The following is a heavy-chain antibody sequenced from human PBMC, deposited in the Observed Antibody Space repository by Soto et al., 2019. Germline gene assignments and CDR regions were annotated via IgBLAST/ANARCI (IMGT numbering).Heavy chain of an antibody. Sequence: SETLSLTCAVSGGSISSYYWSWIRQPPGKGLEWIGYIFYSGSTNYNPSLKSRVTISVDTSKNQFSLKLSSVTAADTAVYYCARDGYYYDSSGYQRVYYFDYWGQGTLVTVSS. J-gene: IGHJ4*02. CDR1: GGSISSYY. D-gene: IGHD3-22*01. CDR2: IFYSGST. CDR3: ARDGYYYDSSGYQRVYYFDY. V-gene: IGHV4-59*01.